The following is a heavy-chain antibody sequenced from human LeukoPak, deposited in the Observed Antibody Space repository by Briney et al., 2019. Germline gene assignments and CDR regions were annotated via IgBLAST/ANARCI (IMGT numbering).Heavy chain of an antibody. Sequence: NPGGSLRLSCAASGFTFSDYYMSWIRQAPGKGRGGVYSIISSVSTLYYADSVKGRFTISRDNAKNSLYLQMNSLRAEDTAVYYCARYQVYYDILTGYYNDQYYFDYWGQGTLVTVSS. CDR3: ARYQVYYDILTGYYNDQYYFDY. CDR1: GFTFSDYY. D-gene: IGHD3-9*01. CDR2: IISSVSTL. J-gene: IGHJ4*02. V-gene: IGHV3-11*01.